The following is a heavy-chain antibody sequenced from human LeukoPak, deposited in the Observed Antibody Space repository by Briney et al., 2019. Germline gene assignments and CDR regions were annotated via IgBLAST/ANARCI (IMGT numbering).Heavy chain of an antibody. CDR3: ARDYTEDTAMVLLFDY. Sequence: GGSLRLSCAASGFTFSSYGMHWVRQAPGKGLEWVAVIWYDGSNKYYADSVKGRFTISRDNSKNTLYLQMNSLRAEDTAVYYCARDYTEDTAMVLLFDYWGQGTLVTVSS. CDR2: IWYDGSNK. CDR1: GFTFSSYG. V-gene: IGHV3-33*01. D-gene: IGHD5-18*01. J-gene: IGHJ4*02.